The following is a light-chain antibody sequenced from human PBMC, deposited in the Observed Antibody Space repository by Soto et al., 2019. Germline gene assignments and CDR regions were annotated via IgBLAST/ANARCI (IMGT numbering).Light chain of an antibody. CDR3: QQSYTKPIT. Sequence: DIQMTQSPSSLSASVGDRVTITCRASQSVSNYLNWLQHRPGKAPKLLIYGASSLQSGVPPRFSGSGSGTEFTLTISSLQPEDFATYYCQQSYTKPITFGQGTRLEIK. V-gene: IGKV1-39*01. J-gene: IGKJ5*01. CDR1: QSVSNY. CDR2: GAS.